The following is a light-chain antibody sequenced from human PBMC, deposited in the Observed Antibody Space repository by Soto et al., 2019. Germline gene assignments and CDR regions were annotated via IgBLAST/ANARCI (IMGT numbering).Light chain of an antibody. J-gene: IGLJ1*01. Sequence: QSALTQPRSVSGSPGQSVTISCTGTSSDVGGYNYVSWYLQHPGKAPKLMIYDVSKRPSGVPDRFSGSKSGNTASLTISGLQAEDEADYYCCSYAGSYKGYVFGTGTKVTVL. V-gene: IGLV2-11*01. CDR3: CSYAGSYKGYV. CDR1: SSDVGGYNY. CDR2: DVS.